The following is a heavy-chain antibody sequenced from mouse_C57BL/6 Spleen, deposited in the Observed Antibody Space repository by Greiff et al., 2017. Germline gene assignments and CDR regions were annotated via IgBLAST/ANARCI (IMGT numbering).Heavy chain of an antibody. CDR3: ATHSYFDY. CDR1: GYAFSSSW. CDR2: LYPGDGDT. J-gene: IGHJ2*01. Sequence: QVQLQQSGPELVKPGASVKISCKASGYAFSSSWMNWVKQRPGKGLEWIGRLYPGDGDTNYNGKFKGKATLTADKSSSTAYMQLSSLTAEDSAVYCGATHSYFDYWGQGTTLTVSS. V-gene: IGHV1-82*01.